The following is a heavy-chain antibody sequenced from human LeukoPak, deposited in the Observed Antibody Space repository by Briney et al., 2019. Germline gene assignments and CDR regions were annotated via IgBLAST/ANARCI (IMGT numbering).Heavy chain of an antibody. CDR3: AREGWYYYDSSGYLAFDI. D-gene: IGHD3-22*01. CDR2: IYTSGST. Sequence: PSETLSLTCTVSGGSISSGSYYWSWIRPPAGKGLEWIGRIYTSGSTNYNPSLKSRVTISVDTSKNQFSLKLSSVTAADTAVYYCAREGWYYYDSSGYLAFDIWGQGTMVTVSS. J-gene: IGHJ3*02. V-gene: IGHV4-61*02. CDR1: GGSISSGSYY.